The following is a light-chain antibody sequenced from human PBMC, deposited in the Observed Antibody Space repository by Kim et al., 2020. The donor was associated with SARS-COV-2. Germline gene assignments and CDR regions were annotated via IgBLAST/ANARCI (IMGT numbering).Light chain of an antibody. CDR3: QQLNSYPIT. CDR1: QASNNY. Sequence: GGDRVTITCRASQASNNYIAWYQQKAGKAPQLLIYGASTLQSGVPSRFSGSGSGTEFTLTISSLQPEDFATYYCQQLNSYPITFGQGTRLEIK. V-gene: IGKV1-9*01. CDR2: GAS. J-gene: IGKJ5*01.